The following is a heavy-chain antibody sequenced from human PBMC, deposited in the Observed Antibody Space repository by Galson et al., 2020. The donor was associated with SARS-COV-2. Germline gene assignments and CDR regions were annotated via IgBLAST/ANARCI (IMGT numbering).Heavy chain of an antibody. Sequence: GGSLRLSCAASGFTFSDYSMSWVRQAPGKGLEWVSSISRGSNYKQYADSVKGRFTISRDNAKHSLFLQMNGLRAEDTAVYYCARKGVYDSSPLTDYYYYMDVWGKGTTVTVSS. J-gene: IGHJ6*03. CDR3: ARKGVYDSSPLTDYYYYMDV. CDR1: GFTFSDYS. V-gene: IGHV3-21*01. CDR2: ISRGSNYK. D-gene: IGHD3-22*01.